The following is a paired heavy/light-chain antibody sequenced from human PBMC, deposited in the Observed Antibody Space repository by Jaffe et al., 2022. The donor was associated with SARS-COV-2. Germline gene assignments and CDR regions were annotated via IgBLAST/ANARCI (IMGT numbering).Heavy chain of an antibody. CDR3: AGTRDCSSTTCYTSSWSDS. D-gene: IGHD2-2*02. Sequence: VQLQESGPGLVKPSQTLSLICTVSGGSFNIGLYHWTWIRQPAGKGLEWIGHIYASGSTNYNSSLKSRVTMSLDTSKQQFSLKVTSVTAADTAVYYCAGTRDCSSTTCYTSSWSDSWGQGILVTVSS. V-gene: IGHV4-61*02. CDR1: GGSFNIGLYH. J-gene: IGHJ5*01. CDR2: IYASGST.
Light chain of an antibody. V-gene: IGLV1-40*01. CDR1: SSNIGAPYD. J-gene: IGLJ3*02. CDR2: GNN. CDR3: QSYDTTLSASV. Sequence: QSVLTQPPSVSGAPGQRVTVSCTGSSSNIGAPYDVHWYQQLPGTAPKLLLYGNNNRPSGVPDRFSGSKSGTSASLAISGLRAEDEADYYCQSYDTTLSASVFGGGTKLTVL.